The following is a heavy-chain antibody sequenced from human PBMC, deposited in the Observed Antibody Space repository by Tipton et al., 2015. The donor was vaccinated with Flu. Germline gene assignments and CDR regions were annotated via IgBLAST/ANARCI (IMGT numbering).Heavy chain of an antibody. CDR3: VRAIYNSDNY. CDR2: INYDGSQK. V-gene: IGHV3-7*01. Sequence: GSLRLSCAASGFIFTDYWMAWVRQAPGKGLEWVANINYDGSQKHYVDSVKGRFTISRDNPVNSMYLQMHSLRAEDTAVYYCVRAIYNSDNYSGQGTLVTVSS. D-gene: IGHD1-14*01. J-gene: IGHJ4*02. CDR1: GFIFTDYW.